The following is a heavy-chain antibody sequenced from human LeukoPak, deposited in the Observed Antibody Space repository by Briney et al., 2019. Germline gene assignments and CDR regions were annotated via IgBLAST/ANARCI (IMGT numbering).Heavy chain of an antibody. CDR1: GYSFTSYC. D-gene: IGHD6-13*01. J-gene: IGHJ4*02. Sequence: GESLKISCKGSGYSFTSYCIGWVRQMTGKGLEWMGIIYPGDSDTRYSPSFQGQVTISADKSISTAYLQWSSLKASDTAMYYCARIMAAGQYYFDYWGQGTLVTVSS. V-gene: IGHV5-51*01. CDR3: ARIMAAGQYYFDY. CDR2: IYPGDSDT.